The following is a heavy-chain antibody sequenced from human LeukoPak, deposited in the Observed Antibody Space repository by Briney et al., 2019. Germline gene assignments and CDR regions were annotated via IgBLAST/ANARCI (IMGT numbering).Heavy chain of an antibody. CDR3: AKDNEDIVVVPAAPYFDY. Sequence: GGSLRLSCAASGFTFSSYAMSWVRQAPGKGLEWVSAISGSGGSTYYADSVKGRFTISRDYSKNTLYLQMNSLRAEDTAVYYCAKDNEDIVVVPAAPYFDYWGQGTLVTVSS. CDR1: GFTFSSYA. V-gene: IGHV3-23*01. J-gene: IGHJ4*02. CDR2: ISGSGGST. D-gene: IGHD2-2*01.